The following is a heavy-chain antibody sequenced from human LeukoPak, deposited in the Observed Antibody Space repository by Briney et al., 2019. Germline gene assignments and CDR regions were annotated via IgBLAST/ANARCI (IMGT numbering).Heavy chain of an antibody. V-gene: IGHV1-18*01. D-gene: IGHD3-22*01. CDR1: GYTFTSYG. CDR2: ISAYNGNT. CDR3: ARENYYDSSGYESSDAFDI. Sequence: ASVKVSCKASGYTFTSYGISWVRQAPGQGLEWMGWISAYNGNTNYAQKLQGRVTMTTGTSTSTAYMELRSLRSDDTAVYYCARENYYDSSGYESSDAFDIWGQGTMVTVSS. J-gene: IGHJ3*02.